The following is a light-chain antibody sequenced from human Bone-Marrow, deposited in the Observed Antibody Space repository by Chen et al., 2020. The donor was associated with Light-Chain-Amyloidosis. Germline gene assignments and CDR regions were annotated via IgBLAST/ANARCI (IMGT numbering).Light chain of an antibody. CDR1: NIGGHS. J-gene: IGLJ2*01. CDR2: DDS. Sequence: YVLTQPPSVSVAPGQAARITCGGNNIGGHSVHWYQQKPGQAPVLVVYDDSDRPSGIPERFSGSNSGDTATLTISRVEAGDEADYFCQVWDSSSNHVVFGGGTKLTVL. V-gene: IGLV3-21*02. CDR3: QVWDSSSNHVV.